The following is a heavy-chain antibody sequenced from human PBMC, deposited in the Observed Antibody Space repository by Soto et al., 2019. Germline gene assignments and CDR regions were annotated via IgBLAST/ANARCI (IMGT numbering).Heavy chain of an antibody. CDR1: GGSISARHTY. CDR2: FYDSGST. J-gene: IGHJ4*02. V-gene: IGHV4-39*01. CDR3: ARAPDS. Sequence: QLQLQESGPGLLKPSETLSLTCTVSGGSISARHTYCGWIRQPPGKGLEWIGSFYDSGSTYYNPSLKSRVYISVDSSKNQFSLTSASLTAADTAVYYCARAPDSWGQGTLVTVPS.